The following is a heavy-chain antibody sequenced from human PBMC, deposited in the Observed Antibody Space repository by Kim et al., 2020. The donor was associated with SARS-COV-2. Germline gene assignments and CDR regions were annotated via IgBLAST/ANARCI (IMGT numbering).Heavy chain of an antibody. CDR1: GFTLASYW. Sequence: GGSLRLSCAASGFTLASYWMHWVRQAPGKGLVWVSRVKGDGTSTTYADSVQGRFTISRDNAKNTLYLQMNSLIADDTAVYYCTRDLTGDVGWCFDLWGGG. CDR3: TRDLTGDVGWCFDL. J-gene: IGHJ2*01. D-gene: IGHD7-27*01. CDR2: VKGDGTST. V-gene: IGHV3-74*01.